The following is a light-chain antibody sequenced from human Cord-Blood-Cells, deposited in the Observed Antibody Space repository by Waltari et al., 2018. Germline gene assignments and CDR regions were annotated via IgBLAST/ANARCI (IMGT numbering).Light chain of an antibody. CDR3: QKYNSAPQLT. CDR1: QGISNY. Sequence: DIQMTQSPSSLSASVGARVTIPCRASQGISNYLAWYQQKPGKVPKLLIYAASTLQSGVPSRFSGSGSGTDFTLTISSLQPEDVATYYCQKYNSAPQLTFGGGTKVEIK. V-gene: IGKV1-27*01. J-gene: IGKJ4*01. CDR2: AAS.